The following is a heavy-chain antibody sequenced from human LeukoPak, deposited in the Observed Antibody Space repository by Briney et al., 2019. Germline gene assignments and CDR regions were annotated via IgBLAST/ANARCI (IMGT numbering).Heavy chain of an antibody. J-gene: IGHJ5*02. CDR2: IYYSGST. CDR3: ATYRGHAAMVLGANWFDP. Sequence: PSETLSLTCTVSVGSLSSYYWSWIRQPPGKGLEWMGYIYYSGSTNYNPSLKSRVTISVDTSKNQFSLKLSSVTAADTAVYYCATYRGHAAMVLGANWFDPWGQGTLVTVSS. D-gene: IGHD5-18*01. V-gene: IGHV4-59*01. CDR1: VGSLSSYY.